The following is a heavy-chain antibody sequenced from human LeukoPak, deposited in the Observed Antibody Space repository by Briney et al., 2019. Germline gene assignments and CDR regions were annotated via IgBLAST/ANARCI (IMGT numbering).Heavy chain of an antibody. CDR2: MYSGGAT. J-gene: IGHJ4*02. CDR3: ARDPSPFYGDYGY. CDR1: GVTVSSSY. Sequence: GRSLRLSCAASGVTVSSSYMSWVRQAPGQGLEGVSIMYSGGATDYADSVKGRFTISRDNSKNTLYLQMNSLRAEDTAVYYCARDPSPFYGDYGYWGQGTLDIVSS. D-gene: IGHD4-17*01. V-gene: IGHV3-66*01.